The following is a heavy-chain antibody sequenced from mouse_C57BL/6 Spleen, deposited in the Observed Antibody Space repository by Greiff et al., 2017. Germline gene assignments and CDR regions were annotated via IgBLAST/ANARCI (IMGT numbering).Heavy chain of an antibody. D-gene: IGHD1-1*01. V-gene: IGHV2-6*01. Sequence: VQGVESGPGLVAPSQSLSITCIVSGFSLTSYGVDWVRQSPGKGLEWLGVIWGVGSTNYNSALKSRLSISKDNSKSQVFLKMNSLQTDDTAMYYCARTHYYGSSYYAMDYWGKGTSVTVSS. J-gene: IGHJ4*01. CDR2: IWGVGST. CDR1: GFSLTSYG. CDR3: ARTHYYGSSYYAMDY.